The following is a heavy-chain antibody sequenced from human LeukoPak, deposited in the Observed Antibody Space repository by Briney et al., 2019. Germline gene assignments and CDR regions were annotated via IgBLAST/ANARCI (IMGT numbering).Heavy chain of an antibody. D-gene: IGHD6-19*01. Sequence: GESLKISCKGSGYSFTSYLIGWVRQMPVKGLEWMGIIYPGDSDTRYSPSFQGQVTISADKSISTAYLQWSSLKASDTAMYYCARPSAGPDYGMDVWGQGTTVTVSS. CDR2: IYPGDSDT. J-gene: IGHJ6*02. CDR1: GYSFTSYL. V-gene: IGHV5-51*01. CDR3: ARPSAGPDYGMDV.